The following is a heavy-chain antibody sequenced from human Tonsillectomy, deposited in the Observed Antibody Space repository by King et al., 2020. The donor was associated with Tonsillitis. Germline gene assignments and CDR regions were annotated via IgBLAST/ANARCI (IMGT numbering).Heavy chain of an antibody. D-gene: IGHD6-13*01. J-gene: IGHJ4*02. CDR2: ISPNGGGT. CDR3: ARGGTVSSWTCHDDFDY. Sequence: VQLVESGAEVKKPGASVKVSCKASGYTFTGYYIHWVRQAPGQGLEWVGWISPNGGGTKYAQKFQGRLTMARDTSISTTYMEQRRLRSEDSAGYYCARGGTVSSWTCHDDFDYWGQGTLVTVSS. V-gene: IGHV1-2*02. CDR1: GYTFTGYY.